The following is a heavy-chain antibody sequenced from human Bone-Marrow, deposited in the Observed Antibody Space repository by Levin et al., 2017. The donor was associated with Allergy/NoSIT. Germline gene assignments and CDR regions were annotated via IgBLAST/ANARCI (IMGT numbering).Heavy chain of an antibody. D-gene: IGHD3-10*01. V-gene: IGHV3-48*04. J-gene: IGHJ6*02. CDR1: GFTFSGFH. CDR3: AGDGRGGYDMDV. CDR2: ISLGSDAI. Sequence: GGSLRLSCAASGFTFSGFHMDWVRQAPGKGLEWLSYISLGSDAIYYADSVKGRFTISRDNAKNSLYLQMNSLRAEDTAVYYCAGDGRGGYDMDVWGQGTTVTVSS.